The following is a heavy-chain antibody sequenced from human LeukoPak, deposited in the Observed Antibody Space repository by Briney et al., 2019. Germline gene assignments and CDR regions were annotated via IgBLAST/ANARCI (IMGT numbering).Heavy chain of an antibody. V-gene: IGHV4-39*07. CDR3: ARAAPIWGSYLGGDPPITDY. J-gene: IGHJ4*02. CDR1: GGSIRSSSYN. CDR2: IHYTGTT. D-gene: IGHD1-26*01. Sequence: SETLSLTCTVSGGSIRSSSYNWGWIRQPPGKGLEWIGSIHYTGTTFYNPSLKSRVTISVDTSKNQFSLKLSSVAAADTAVYYCARAAPIWGSYLGGDPPITDYWGQGTLVTVSS.